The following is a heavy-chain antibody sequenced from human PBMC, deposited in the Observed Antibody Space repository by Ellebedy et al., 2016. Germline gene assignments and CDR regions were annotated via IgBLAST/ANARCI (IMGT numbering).Heavy chain of an antibody. Sequence: ASVKVSCXASGYTFINYDITWVRQAPGQGLEWMGGFDPEDGETIYAQKFQGRVTMTEDTSTDTAYMELSSLRSEDTAVYYCARDGFLGEPGDYYDSSGYFDYWGQGTLVTVSS. V-gene: IGHV1-24*01. CDR3: ARDGFLGEPGDYYDSSGYFDY. J-gene: IGHJ4*02. D-gene: IGHD3-22*01. CDR1: GYTFINYD. CDR2: FDPEDGET.